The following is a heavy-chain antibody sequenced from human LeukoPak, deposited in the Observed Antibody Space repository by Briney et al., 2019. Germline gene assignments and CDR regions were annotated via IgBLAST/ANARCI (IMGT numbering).Heavy chain of an antibody. CDR1: GGTFSSYA. D-gene: IGHD2-8*01. V-gene: IGHV1-69*01. Sequence: SVKVSCKASGGTFSSYAISWVRQAPGQGLEWMGGIVPIFGTANYAQKFQGRVTITADESTSTAYMELSSLRSEDTAVYYCARRRDCTNGVCYKNDAFDIWGQGTMITVSS. J-gene: IGHJ3*02. CDR3: ARRRDCTNGVCYKNDAFDI. CDR2: IVPIFGTA.